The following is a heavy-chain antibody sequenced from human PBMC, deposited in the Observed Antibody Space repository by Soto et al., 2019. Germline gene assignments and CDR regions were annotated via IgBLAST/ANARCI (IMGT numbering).Heavy chain of an antibody. CDR1: GDSLSSNNNY. V-gene: IGHV4-30-4*01. D-gene: IGHD5-18*01. CDR3: PRGRGYSYGLDP. Sequence: QVQLQESGPGLVKPSQTLSLTCTVSGDSLSSNNNYWSWIRQPPGEGLEWIGFISYSGSTSYSPSLTSRVAISLDTSKNPCSLSLSSVTAANTAVYYCPRGRGYSYGLDPWSKGTLVTVSS. CDR2: ISYSGST. J-gene: IGHJ5*02.